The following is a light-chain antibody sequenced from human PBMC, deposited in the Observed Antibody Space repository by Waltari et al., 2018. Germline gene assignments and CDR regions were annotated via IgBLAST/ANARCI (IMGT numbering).Light chain of an antibody. J-gene: IGKJ4*01. Sequence: RTSHGICSWLAVFQQKPGKAPRLLIYTASTLQSGVPSRFSGSGSGTDFTLTISSLQPEDSATYYCQQTNSLPSTFGGGTKVEI. CDR1: HGICSW. CDR2: TAS. CDR3: QQTNSLPST. V-gene: IGKV1-12*02.